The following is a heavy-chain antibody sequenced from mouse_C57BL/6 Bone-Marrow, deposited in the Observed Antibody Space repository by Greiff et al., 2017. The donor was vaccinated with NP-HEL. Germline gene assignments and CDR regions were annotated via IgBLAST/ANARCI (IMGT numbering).Heavy chain of an antibody. D-gene: IGHD1-1*01. V-gene: IGHV1-81*01. Sequence: QVHVKQSGAELARPGASVKLSCKASGYTFTSYGISWVKQRTGQGLEWIGEIYPRSGNTYYNEKFKGKATLTADKSSSTAYMELRSLTSEDSAVYFCARYPDYYGSSYGYFDYWGQGTTLTVSS. J-gene: IGHJ2*01. CDR2: IYPRSGNT. CDR3: ARYPDYYGSSYGYFDY. CDR1: GYTFTSYG.